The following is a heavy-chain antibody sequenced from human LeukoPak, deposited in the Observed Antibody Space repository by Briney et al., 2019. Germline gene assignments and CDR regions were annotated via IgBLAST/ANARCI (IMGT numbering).Heavy chain of an antibody. V-gene: IGHV3-23*01. D-gene: IGHD5-18*01. J-gene: IGHJ4*02. CDR2: ISGSGGST. Sequence: PGGSLRLSCAASGFTFSSYAMSWVRQAPGKGLEWVSAISGSGGSTYYADSVKGRFTISRDNSKNTLYLQMNSLRAEDTAVYYCAREGESGYSYGFYFDYWGQGTLVTVSS. CDR3: AREGESGYSYGFYFDY. CDR1: GFTFSSYA.